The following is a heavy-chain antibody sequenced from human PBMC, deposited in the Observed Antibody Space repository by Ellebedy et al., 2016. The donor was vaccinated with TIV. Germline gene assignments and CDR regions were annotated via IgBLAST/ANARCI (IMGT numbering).Heavy chain of an antibody. V-gene: IGHV3-23*01. CDR1: GFSFSSYV. J-gene: IGHJ4*02. CDR2: ISGSGDNT. D-gene: IGHD3-22*01. Sequence: GESLKISCAASGFSFSSYVMSWVRQAPGKGLEWVSDISGSGDNTYYAESVRGRFTISRDNSKSTLFLQLNSLRAEDTAKYYCAKRECSGYLSSGVHWGQGALVTVSS. CDR3: AKRECSGYLSSGVH.